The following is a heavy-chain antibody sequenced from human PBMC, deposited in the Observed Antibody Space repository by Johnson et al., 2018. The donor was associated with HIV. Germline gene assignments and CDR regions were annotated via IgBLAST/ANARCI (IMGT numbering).Heavy chain of an antibody. Sequence: VQLVESGGYLVKPGGSLRLSCAASGFTFDDYGMTWVRQPPGKGLEWVSVIYSGGSTYYADSVKGRFTISRDNSKNTLYLQMNSLRAEDTAVYYCARDKAVGYSSGWHAFDIWGQGTMVTVSS. V-gene: IGHV3-66*01. CDR1: GFTFDDYG. CDR3: ARDKAVGYSSGWHAFDI. J-gene: IGHJ3*02. D-gene: IGHD6-19*01. CDR2: IYSGGST.